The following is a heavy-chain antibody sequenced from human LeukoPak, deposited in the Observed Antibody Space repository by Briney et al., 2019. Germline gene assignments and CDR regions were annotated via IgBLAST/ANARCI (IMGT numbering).Heavy chain of an antibody. D-gene: IGHD6-19*01. Sequence: PSETLSLTCTVSGGSVSSGSYYWSWIRQPPGKGLEWIGYIYYSGSTNYNPSLKSRVTISVDTSKNKFSLKLSSVTAADTAVYYCARDGVAVAGTGFDYWGQGTLVTVSS. CDR3: ARDGVAVAGTGFDY. V-gene: IGHV4-61*01. J-gene: IGHJ4*02. CDR2: IYYSGST. CDR1: GGSVSSGSYY.